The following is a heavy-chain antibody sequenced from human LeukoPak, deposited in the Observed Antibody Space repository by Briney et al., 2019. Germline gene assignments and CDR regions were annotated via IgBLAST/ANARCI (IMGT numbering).Heavy chain of an antibody. CDR3: VRDFPMIQTYFEY. V-gene: IGHV1-18*01. CDR2: ISVYNGHT. J-gene: IGHJ4*02. D-gene: IGHD3-22*01. Sequence: ASVKVSCKASGYTFNHYGISWVRQAPGQGLEWIGWISVYNGHTNYAQMPRDRVIMTTDTSTSTAYLELRSLRSGDTAVYYCVRDFPMIQTYFEYWGQGTLVTVSS. CDR1: GYTFNHYG.